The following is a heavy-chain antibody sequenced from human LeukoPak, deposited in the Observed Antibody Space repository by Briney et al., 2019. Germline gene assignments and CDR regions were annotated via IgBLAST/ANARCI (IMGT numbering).Heavy chain of an antibody. CDR3: ARVRDGNYGYNWFDL. D-gene: IGHD4-17*01. J-gene: IGHJ5*02. Sequence: SETLSLTCTVSGDSINSYYWTWIRQPAGKGLEWIGRIYTSGSTNYNPSLKSRVTMSVDTSKNQFSLKLNSVTAADTAVYCARVRDGNYGYNWFDLWGQGTLVTVSS. CDR2: IYTSGST. V-gene: IGHV4-4*07. CDR1: GDSINSYY.